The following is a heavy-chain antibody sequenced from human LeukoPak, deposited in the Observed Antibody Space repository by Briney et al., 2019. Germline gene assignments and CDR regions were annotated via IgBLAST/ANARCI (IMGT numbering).Heavy chain of an antibody. CDR3: VGSLWGHQFDY. Sequence: GGSLRLSCAASGSTVSSNYMSWVRHAPEKGLEWVSVIYNTGATYYADSVKGRFTISRDNSKNTVDLQMNSLRTEDTAVYYCVGSLWGHQFDYWGQGALVTVSS. V-gene: IGHV3-66*02. CDR2: IYNTGAT. D-gene: IGHD3-16*01. CDR1: GSTVSSNY. J-gene: IGHJ4*02.